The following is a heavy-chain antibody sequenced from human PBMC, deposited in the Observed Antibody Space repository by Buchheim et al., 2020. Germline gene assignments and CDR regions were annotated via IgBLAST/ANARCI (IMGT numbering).Heavy chain of an antibody. J-gene: IGHJ5*02. D-gene: IGHD1-7*01. V-gene: IGHV3-11*06. CDR1: GFIFSDYY. Sequence: QVQLVESGGGLVKPGGSLRLSCAASGFIFSDYYMSWIRRTPGKGLEWLASISTSSSYTYYADSVKGRFTISRDNPNKSLYLQMNSLRVEDSAIYYCARDLTGTYWFDPWGQGTL. CDR2: ISTSSSYT. CDR3: ARDLTGTYWFDP.